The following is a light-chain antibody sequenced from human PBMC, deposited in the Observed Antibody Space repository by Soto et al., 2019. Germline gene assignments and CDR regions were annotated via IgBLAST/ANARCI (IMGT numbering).Light chain of an antibody. CDR3: NSYTSITTLGV. CDR1: SSDIGGYDY. V-gene: IGLV2-14*01. CDR2: AVS. Sequence: QSVLTQPASVSGSPGQSITISCTGTSSDIGGYDYVSWYQQHPGKAPKLVIYAVSNRPSGVSNRFSGSKSGNPASLTISGLQAEDEADYYCNSYTSITTLGVFGGGTKVTVL. J-gene: IGLJ2*01.